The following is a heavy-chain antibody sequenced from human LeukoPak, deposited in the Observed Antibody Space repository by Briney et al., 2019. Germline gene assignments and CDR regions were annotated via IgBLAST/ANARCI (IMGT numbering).Heavy chain of an antibody. CDR1: GFTFSDHN. J-gene: IGHJ4*02. V-gene: IGHV3-21*04. CDR3: AKMPVSYSSGWTNFDY. Sequence: PGGSLRLSCAASGFTFSDHNMNWVRQAPGKGLEWVSSITRSSDYIYYADSVKGRFTISRDNAKNSLYLQMNSLRAGDTAVYFCAKMPVSYSSGWTNFDYWGQGTLVTVSS. CDR2: ITRSSDYI. D-gene: IGHD6-19*01.